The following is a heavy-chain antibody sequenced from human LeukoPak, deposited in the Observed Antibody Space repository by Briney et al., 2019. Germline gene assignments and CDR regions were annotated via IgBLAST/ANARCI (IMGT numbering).Heavy chain of an antibody. CDR2: ISSSGGTI. CDR1: GFTFSSCE. J-gene: IGHJ4*02. V-gene: IGHV3-48*03. D-gene: IGHD5-18*01. CDR3: AASGYTYGDLGY. Sequence: GGSLRLSCAASGFTFSSCEMTWVRQAPGRGLEWVSYISSSGGTIYYADSVKGRFTVSRDNAKSSLFLQISSLRAEDTAVYYCAASGYTYGDLGYWGQGTLVTVSS.